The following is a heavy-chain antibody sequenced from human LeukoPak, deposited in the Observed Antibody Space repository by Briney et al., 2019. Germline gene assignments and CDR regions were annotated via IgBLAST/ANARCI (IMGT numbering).Heavy chain of an antibody. V-gene: IGHV4-34*01. J-gene: IGHJ4*02. CDR3: ARGRPAPSYYDFWSGYYGY. D-gene: IGHD3-3*01. CDR2: INHSGST. Sequence: SETLSLTCAVYGGSFSGYYWSWIRQPPGKGLEWIGEINHSGSTNYNPSLKSRVTISVDTSKNQFSLKLSSVTAADTAVYYCARGRPAPSYYDFWSGYYGYWGQGTLVTVSS. CDR1: GGSFSGYY.